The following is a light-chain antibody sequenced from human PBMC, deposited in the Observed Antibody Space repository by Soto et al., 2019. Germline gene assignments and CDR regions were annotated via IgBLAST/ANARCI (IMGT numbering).Light chain of an antibody. V-gene: IGKV3-11*01. CDR1: QSISSY. Sequence: EIVLTQSPATLSLSPGERATLSCRASQSISSYLAWYQQKPGQAPRLLIYDASNRATGIPARFSGSGSGTAFTLTISSLEPEDFAVFYCQHRSNFGQGTRLEIK. CDR3: QHRSN. J-gene: IGKJ5*01. CDR2: DAS.